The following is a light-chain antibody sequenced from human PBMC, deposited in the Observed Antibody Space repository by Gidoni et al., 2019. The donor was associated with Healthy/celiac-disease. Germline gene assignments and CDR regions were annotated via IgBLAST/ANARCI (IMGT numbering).Light chain of an antibody. J-gene: IGKJ1*01. CDR3: QQYNSYQRT. CDR1: QSISSW. CDR2: KAS. V-gene: IGKV1-5*03. Sequence: DLTTPQSPSTLSASVGDRVTITCRASQSISSWLAWYQQKPGKAPKLLIYKASSLESGVPSRFSGSGSGTEFTLTISSLQPDDFATYYCQQYNSYQRTFXQXTKVEIK.